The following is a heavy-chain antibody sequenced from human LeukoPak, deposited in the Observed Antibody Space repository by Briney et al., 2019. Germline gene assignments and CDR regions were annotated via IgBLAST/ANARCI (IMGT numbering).Heavy chain of an antibody. CDR1: GGTFSSYA. J-gene: IGHJ4*02. CDR2: IIPIFGTA. V-gene: IGHV1-69*06. D-gene: IGHD1/OR15-1a*01. Sequence: SVKVSCKASGGTFSSYAISWVRQAPGQGLEWMGGIIPIFGTANYAQKFQGRVTITADKSTSTAYMELSSLRSEDTAVYYCAKVGKSDRNNFFTTKEKQLDYWGQGTLLTVSS. CDR3: AKVGKSDRNNFFTTKEKQLDY.